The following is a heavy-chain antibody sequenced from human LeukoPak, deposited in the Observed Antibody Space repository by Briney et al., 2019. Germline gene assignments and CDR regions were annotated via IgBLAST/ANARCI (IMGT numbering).Heavy chain of an antibody. CDR3: AREDFDRTQYNWFDP. D-gene: IGHD3-9*01. Sequence: GGSLRLSCVDSGFTFKDYGMNWVRQAPGKGLEWVSHISSSSSVISYGDSVKGRFTISRDNAKNSLYLQMNSLRAEDTAVYYCAREDFDRTQYNWFDPWGQGTLVTVSS. V-gene: IGHV3-48*01. CDR1: GFTFKDYG. J-gene: IGHJ5*02. CDR2: ISSSSSVI.